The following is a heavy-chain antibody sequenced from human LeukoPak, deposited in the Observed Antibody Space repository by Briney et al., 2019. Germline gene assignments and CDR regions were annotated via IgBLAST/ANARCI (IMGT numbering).Heavy chain of an antibody. Sequence: GGSLRLSCAASGLTFSSDDMHWVRQAPGKGLEWVAVVTYDGRNKFYGDSVKGRFTISRDNSKDTLYLQMSGLTVEDTAVYYCARTYDSSRYQDYFDYWGQGTLVTVSS. D-gene: IGHD3-22*01. V-gene: IGHV3-30*15. CDR3: ARTYDSSRYQDYFDY. CDR2: VTYDGRNK. CDR1: GLTFSSDD. J-gene: IGHJ4*02.